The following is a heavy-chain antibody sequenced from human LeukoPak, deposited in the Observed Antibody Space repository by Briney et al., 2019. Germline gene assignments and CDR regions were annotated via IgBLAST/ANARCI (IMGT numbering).Heavy chain of an antibody. J-gene: IGHJ4*02. CDR3: ARDGLYCSSTSCYGRY. V-gene: IGHV3-7*01. CDR2: IKQDGSEK. CDR1: GFTFSSYW. D-gene: IGHD2-2*01. Sequence: GGSLRLXCAASGFTFSSYWMSWVRQAPGKVLEWVANIKQDGSEKYYVDSVKGRFTISRDNAKNSLYLQMNSLRAEDTAVYYCARDGLYCSSTSCYGRYWGQGTLVTVSS.